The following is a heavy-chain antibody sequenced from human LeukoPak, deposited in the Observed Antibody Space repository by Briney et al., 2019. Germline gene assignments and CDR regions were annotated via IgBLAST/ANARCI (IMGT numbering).Heavy chain of an antibody. V-gene: IGHV3-21*01. Sequence: GGSLXXSCAASGFTFSSYSMNWVRQAPGKGXEWVSSISSSSSYIYYADSVKGRFTISRDNAKNSLYLQMNSLRAEDTAVYYCARAAVARAFDIWGQGTMVTVSS. CDR1: GFTFSSYS. D-gene: IGHD6-19*01. CDR2: ISSSSSYI. J-gene: IGHJ3*02. CDR3: ARAAVARAFDI.